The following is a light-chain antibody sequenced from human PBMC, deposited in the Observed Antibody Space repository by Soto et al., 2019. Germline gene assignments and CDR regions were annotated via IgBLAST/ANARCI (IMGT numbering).Light chain of an antibody. Sequence: IQTTQSPSTLSASVGDRVTITCRASQSISSWLAWYQQKPGKAPKLLIYDASSLESGVPSRFSGSGSGTEFTLTISSLQPDDFATYYCQQYNSYSPWTFGQGTKVDIK. V-gene: IGKV1-5*01. CDR2: DAS. J-gene: IGKJ1*01. CDR1: QSISSW. CDR3: QQYNSYSPWT.